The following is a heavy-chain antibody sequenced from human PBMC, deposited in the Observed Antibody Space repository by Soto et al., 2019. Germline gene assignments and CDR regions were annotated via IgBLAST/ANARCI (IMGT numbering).Heavy chain of an antibody. D-gene: IGHD1-1*01. CDR2: ISDRGDTT. J-gene: IGHJ4*02. CDR1: GFSISNYA. V-gene: IGHV3-23*01. Sequence: EVQLLESGGGLVQPGGSLRLSCAASGFSISNYAMSWVRQVPGKGLEWVSAISDRGDTTHYADSVKGRFTISRDTSKNTLYLQMNALRAEDTPVYYCAKAKPGTTSFDYWGQGTLVTVSS. CDR3: AKAKPGTTSFDY.